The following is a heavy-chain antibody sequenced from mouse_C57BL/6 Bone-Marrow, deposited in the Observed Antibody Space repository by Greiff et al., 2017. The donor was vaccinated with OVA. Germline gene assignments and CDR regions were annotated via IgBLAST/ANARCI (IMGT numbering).Heavy chain of an antibody. Sequence: EVQLQQSGAELVRPGASVKLSCTASGFNIKDDYMHWVKQRPEQGLEWIGWIDPENGDTEYASKFQGKATITADTSTNTAYMQRSSLTYEETAGYYGTTAAAIYDYGRHWYWDDWGTGNTVTVSA. D-gene: IGHD1-1*01. CDR1: GFNIKDDY. CDR3: TTAAAIYDYGRHWYWDD. J-gene: IGHJ1*03. V-gene: IGHV14-4*01. CDR2: IDPENGDT.